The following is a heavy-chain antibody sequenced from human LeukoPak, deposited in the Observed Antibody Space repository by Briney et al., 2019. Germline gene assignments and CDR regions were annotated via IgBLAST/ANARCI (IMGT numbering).Heavy chain of an antibody. D-gene: IGHD3-10*01. J-gene: IGHJ6*03. CDR3: ARHVMAWFGGTYYMDV. V-gene: IGHV4-39*01. Sequence: SETLSLTCTVSGGSISSSSYYWGWIRQPPGKGLEWIGSIYYSGSTYYNPSLKSRVTISVDTSKNQFSLELSSVTAADTAVYYCARHVMAWFGGTYYMDVWGKGTTVTISS. CDR2: IYYSGST. CDR1: GGSISSSSYY.